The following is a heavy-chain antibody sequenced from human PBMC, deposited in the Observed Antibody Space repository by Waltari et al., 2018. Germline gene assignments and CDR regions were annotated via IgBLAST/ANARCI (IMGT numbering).Heavy chain of an antibody. V-gene: IGHV4-39*01. CDR3: GLSLAIQLGYWYFDL. J-gene: IGHJ2*01. CDR2: IYYSGST. CDR1: GGSINSSSYY. D-gene: IGHD5-18*01. Sequence: LQLQESGPGLVQPSETLSITCTVSGGSINSSSYYWAWIRQPPGKGLEWIGSIYYSGSTYYNPSLKSRVTVSVDASKNQFSLKLSSVTAADTAVYNCGLSLAIQLGYWYFDLWGRGTLVTVSS.